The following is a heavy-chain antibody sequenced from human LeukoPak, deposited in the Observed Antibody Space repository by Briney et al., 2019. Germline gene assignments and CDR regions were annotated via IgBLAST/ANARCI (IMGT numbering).Heavy chain of an antibody. CDR2: IYNSRTT. V-gene: IGHV4-4*07. CDR1: GGSVSSYY. Sequence: SETLSLTCTVSGGSVSSYYWNWIRQPAGKGLEGIGRIYNSRTTNYNPSLESRVTISIDRSKNQFSLKLTSVTAADTAVYYCANSISMDFEYWGQGTLVTVSS. J-gene: IGHJ4*02. D-gene: IGHD2/OR15-2a*01. CDR3: ANSISMDFEY.